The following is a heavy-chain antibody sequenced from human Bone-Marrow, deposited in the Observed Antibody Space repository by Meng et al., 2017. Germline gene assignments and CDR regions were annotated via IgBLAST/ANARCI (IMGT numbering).Heavy chain of an antibody. J-gene: IGHJ4*02. CDR3: NWNDFGDY. CDR2: IKSKTDGETP. Sequence: EVQRVESGGGWVGPGGSPLLSCAASGFTFSNAWMSWVRQAPGRGLEWVARIKSKTDGETPDYAAPVKGRFTISRDDSKNTLYLQMHSLKTEDTAVYYCNWNDFGDYWGQGALVTVSS. V-gene: IGHV3-15*01. CDR1: GFTFSNAW. D-gene: IGHD1-1*01.